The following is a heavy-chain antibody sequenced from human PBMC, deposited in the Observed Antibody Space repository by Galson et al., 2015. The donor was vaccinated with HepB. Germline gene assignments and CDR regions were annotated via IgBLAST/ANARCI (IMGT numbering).Heavy chain of an antibody. CDR1: GYTFTSYG. J-gene: IGHJ3*02. D-gene: IGHD3-22*01. Sequence: SVKVSCKASGYTFTSYGISWVRQAPGQGLEWMGWISGYNGNTNYAQKFQGRVTMTADTSTSTANMELRSLRSGDTAVYYCARDPYYYDSSDLSGAFDIWGQGTMVTVSS. CDR2: ISGYNGNT. V-gene: IGHV1-18*04. CDR3: ARDPYYYDSSDLSGAFDI.